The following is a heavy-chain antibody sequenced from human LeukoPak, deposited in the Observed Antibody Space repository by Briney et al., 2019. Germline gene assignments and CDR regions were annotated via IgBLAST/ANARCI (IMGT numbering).Heavy chain of an antibody. CDR3: AGEGHDSSGYYFFDY. CDR2: INSDGSST. Sequence: GGSLRLSCAASGFTFSSYWMHWVRQAAGKGLVWVSRINSDGSSTSYADSVKGRFTISRDNAKNTLYVQMNSLRAEDTAVYYCAGEGHDSSGYYFFDYWGQGTLVTVSS. D-gene: IGHD3-22*01. CDR1: GFTFSSYW. J-gene: IGHJ4*02. V-gene: IGHV3-74*01.